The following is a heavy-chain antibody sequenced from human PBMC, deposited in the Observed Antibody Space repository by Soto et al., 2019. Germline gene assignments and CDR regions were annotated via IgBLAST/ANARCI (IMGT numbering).Heavy chain of an antibody. J-gene: IGHJ5*02. Sequence: EVQLLESGGGLVQPGGSLRLSCAASGFLFSSYAMTWVRQAPGKGLYWVSAISSRSDNTYYADSVKGRFTISRDNSKNTLYLKINSLRAEDTAVYYCAKTGYGSDVLWWFDPWGQGTLVTVSS. D-gene: IGHD5-12*01. CDR3: AKTGYGSDVLWWFDP. CDR2: ISSRSDNT. V-gene: IGHV3-23*01. CDR1: GFLFSSYA.